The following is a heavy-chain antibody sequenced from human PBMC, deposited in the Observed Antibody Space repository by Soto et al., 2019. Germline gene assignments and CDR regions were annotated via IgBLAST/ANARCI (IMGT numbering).Heavy chain of an antibody. CDR2: ISGGRGST. Sequence: EVQLLESGGGLVQPGGCVRLSCAASGFTFSSYAMSWVRQAPGKGLEWVSAISGGRGSTHYADSVKGRFTISRDTSTNTLYLQLNSLRAADTAVYYCAKKGAVGATYFLDYWGQGALVTVSA. CDR1: GFTFSSYA. V-gene: IGHV3-23*01. D-gene: IGHD1-26*01. CDR3: AKKGAVGATYFLDY. J-gene: IGHJ4*02.